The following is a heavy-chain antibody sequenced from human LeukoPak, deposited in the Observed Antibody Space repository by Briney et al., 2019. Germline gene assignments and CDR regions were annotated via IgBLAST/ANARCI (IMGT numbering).Heavy chain of an antibody. J-gene: IGHJ6*03. CDR3: ARDRLRKYYYGSGSYNYYYYYMDV. Sequence: ASVKVSCKASGYTFTSHYMHWVRQAPGQGLEWMGIINPSGGSTSYAQKFQGRVTMTRDTSTSTVYMELSSLRSEDTAVYYCARDRLRKYYYGSGSYNYYYYYMDVWGKGTTVTVSS. CDR2: INPSGGST. D-gene: IGHD3-10*01. V-gene: IGHV1-46*01. CDR1: GYTFTSHY.